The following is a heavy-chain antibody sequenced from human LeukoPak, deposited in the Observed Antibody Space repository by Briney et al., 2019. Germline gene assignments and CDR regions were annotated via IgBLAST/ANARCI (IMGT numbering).Heavy chain of an antibody. V-gene: IGHV3-23*01. CDR1: GFIFSSFA. J-gene: IGHJ4*02. D-gene: IGHD3-10*01. Sequence: QPGGSLRLSCAVSGFIFSSFAMSWVRQAPGKGLEWVSGIDGDGGNTWNADSVKGRFTISRDNSKNTLYLQMNSLRVEDTAVYYCAQDYGRDGEGTLFDYWGQGILVTVSS. CDR3: AQDYGRDGEGTLFDY. CDR2: IDGDGGNT.